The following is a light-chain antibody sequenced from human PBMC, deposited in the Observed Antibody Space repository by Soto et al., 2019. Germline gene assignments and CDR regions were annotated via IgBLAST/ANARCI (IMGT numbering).Light chain of an antibody. CDR2: EVK. CDR1: NSDIGAYVY. J-gene: IGLJ2*01. Sequence: QSALTQPASVSASPGQSITISCTGTNSDIGAYVYVSWYQHHPGTAPKLIIYEVKNRPSGVSSRFSGSKSGNTASLTISGLQAEDEAHYFCSSYSSANTVIFGGETKLTVL. CDR3: SSYSSANTVI. V-gene: IGLV2-14*01.